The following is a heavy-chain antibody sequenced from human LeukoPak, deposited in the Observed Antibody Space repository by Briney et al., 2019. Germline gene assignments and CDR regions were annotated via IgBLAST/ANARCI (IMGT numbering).Heavy chain of an antibody. V-gene: IGHV4-38-2*02. CDR3: AREAAAGTFYFDY. CDR2: IYHSGST. CDR1: GYSISSGYY. D-gene: IGHD6-13*01. Sequence: KPSETLSLTCAVSGYSISSGYYWGWIWQPPGKGLEWIGSIYHSGSTYYNPSLKSRVTMSVDTSKNQFSLKLTSVTAADTAVYYCAREAAAGTFYFDYWGQGTLVTVSS. J-gene: IGHJ4*02.